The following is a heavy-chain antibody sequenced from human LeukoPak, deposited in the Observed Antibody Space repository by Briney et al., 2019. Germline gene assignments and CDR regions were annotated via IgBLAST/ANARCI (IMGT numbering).Heavy chain of an antibody. Sequence: PSGTLSLTCAVSGDSISANNWWSWVRQPPGKGLEWTGEIYHSGSTNYNPSLKGRVSISVDKSKNQFSLKLTSATAADTAVYYCARDRDGMGVWGQGTTVTVSS. CDR3: ARDRDGMGV. V-gene: IGHV4-4*02. D-gene: IGHD3-10*01. J-gene: IGHJ6*02. CDR2: IYHSGST. CDR1: GDSISANNW.